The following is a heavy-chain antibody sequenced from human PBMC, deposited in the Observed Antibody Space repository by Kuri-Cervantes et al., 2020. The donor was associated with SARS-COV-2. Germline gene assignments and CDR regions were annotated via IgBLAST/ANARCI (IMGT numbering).Heavy chain of an antibody. J-gene: IGHJ4*02. V-gene: IGHV4-30-4*08. Sequence: LRLSCTVSGGSISSGDYYWSWIRQPPGKGLEWIGYIYYSGSTYYNPSLKSRVTISLDTSTEQFSLKLKSVTAADTAVYYCARSPWTSYIFDYWGQGTLVTVSS. CDR1: GGSISSGDYY. CDR2: IYYSGST. CDR3: ARSPWTSYIFDY. D-gene: IGHD3-10*01.